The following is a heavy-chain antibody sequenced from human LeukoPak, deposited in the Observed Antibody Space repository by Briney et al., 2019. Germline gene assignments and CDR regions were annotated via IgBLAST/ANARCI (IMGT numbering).Heavy chain of an antibody. D-gene: IGHD3-22*01. CDR1: GGTFSSYA. J-gene: IGHJ4*02. V-gene: IGHV1-69*04. Sequence: SVKVSCKASGGTFSSYAISWVRQAPGQGLEWMGRIIPILGIANYAQKFRGRVTITADKSTSTAYMELSSLRSEDTAVYYCARGHDSSGYYYFDYWGQGTLVTVSS. CDR3: ARGHDSSGYYYFDY. CDR2: IIPILGIA.